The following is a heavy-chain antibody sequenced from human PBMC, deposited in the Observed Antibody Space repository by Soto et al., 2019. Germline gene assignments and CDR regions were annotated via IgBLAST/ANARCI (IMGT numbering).Heavy chain of an antibody. CDR3: ARDWGAARSPLWFDP. CDR1: GGSISSSNW. D-gene: IGHD6-6*01. J-gene: IGHJ5*02. Sequence: QVQLQESGPGLVKPSGTLSLTCAVSGGSISSSNWWSWVRQPPGKGLEWIGEIYHSGSTNYNPSLRSRVTISVDKSKNQFSLKLSSVTAADTAVYYCARDWGAARSPLWFDPWGQGTLVTVSS. V-gene: IGHV4-4*02. CDR2: IYHSGST.